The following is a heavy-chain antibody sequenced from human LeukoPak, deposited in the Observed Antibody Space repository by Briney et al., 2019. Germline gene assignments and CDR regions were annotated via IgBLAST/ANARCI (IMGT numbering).Heavy chain of an antibody. V-gene: IGHV3-23*01. J-gene: IGHJ4*02. CDR1: GFTFSSYA. CDR3: AKGRGYSGYDFFDY. Sequence: GGSLRLSCAASGFTFSSYAMSWVRQAPRKGLEWVSAISASGGSTFYEDSVKGRFTISRDNSKNTLYLQMNSLRAEDTALYYCAKGRGYSGYDFFDYWGQGTLVTVSS. D-gene: IGHD5-12*01. CDR2: ISASGGST.